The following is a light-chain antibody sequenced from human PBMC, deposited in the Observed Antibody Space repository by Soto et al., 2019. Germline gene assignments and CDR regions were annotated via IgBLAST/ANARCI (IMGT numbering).Light chain of an antibody. CDR3: CSYAGSYRV. V-gene: IGLV2-23*01. Sequence: QSALTQPASVSGSPGQSITISCTGTSSDVGSYNLVSWYQQHPGEAPKLMIYEGTQRPSGVSNRFSGSKSGNTASLTISGLQAEDEADYYCCSYAGSYRVFGTGTKVTVL. CDR2: EGT. J-gene: IGLJ1*01. CDR1: SSDVGSYNL.